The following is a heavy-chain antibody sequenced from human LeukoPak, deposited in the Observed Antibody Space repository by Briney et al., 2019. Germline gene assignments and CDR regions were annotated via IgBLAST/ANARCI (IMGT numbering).Heavy chain of an antibody. J-gene: IGHJ4*02. CDR1: GSTFSNSA. D-gene: IGHD6-6*01. Sequence: PGGSLRLSCAVSGSTFSNSAMSWVRQAPGKGLEWVSAISASGGTTYYADSVKGRFTISRDNSKNTLYLQMNSLRVEDTAVYYCAKGERAARTQVYPNWGQGTLVAVSS. V-gene: IGHV3-23*01. CDR2: ISASGGTT. CDR3: AKGERAARTQVYPN.